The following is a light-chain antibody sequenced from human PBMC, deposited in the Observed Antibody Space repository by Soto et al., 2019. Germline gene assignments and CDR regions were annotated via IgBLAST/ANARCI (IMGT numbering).Light chain of an antibody. Sequence: EIVLTQSPGSLSLSPGERATLSCRASQSVSFYLAWYQRKPGQAPRLLIYGASSRATGIPDRFSGSGSGTDFTLTISRLEPEDFAVYYCQQYGSSPLTFGGGTKVDIK. CDR2: GAS. CDR1: QSVSFY. J-gene: IGKJ4*01. V-gene: IGKV3-20*01. CDR3: QQYGSSPLT.